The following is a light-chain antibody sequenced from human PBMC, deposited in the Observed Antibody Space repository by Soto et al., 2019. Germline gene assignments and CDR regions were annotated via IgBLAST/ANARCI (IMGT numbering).Light chain of an antibody. V-gene: IGKV3-20*01. CDR3: QQHGFSPRT. J-gene: IGKJ1*01. Sequence: EIVLTQSPDTLSLSPGERATLSCRASQSVTSSYLAWYQHKTGQAPRLLLYAASHRATGIPDRFSGSAAGTYFSLTISRLEHADGAVYYCQQHGFSPRTFGPGNRVEIK. CDR1: QSVTSSY. CDR2: AAS.